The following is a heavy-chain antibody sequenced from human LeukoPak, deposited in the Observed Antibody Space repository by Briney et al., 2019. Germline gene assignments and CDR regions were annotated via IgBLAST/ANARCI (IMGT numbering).Heavy chain of an antibody. Sequence: PGGSLRLSCAASGFTCSDYEMDWVRQAPGRGLEWVSYISSSGSSIYYADSVKGRFTISRDNAKNSLYLQMNSLRAEDTAVYYCAKELTPDRSGFDAFHIWGQGTVVTVSS. CDR2: ISSSGSSI. CDR3: AKELTPDRSGFDAFHI. V-gene: IGHV3-48*03. CDR1: GFTCSDYE. J-gene: IGHJ3*02. D-gene: IGHD3-22*01.